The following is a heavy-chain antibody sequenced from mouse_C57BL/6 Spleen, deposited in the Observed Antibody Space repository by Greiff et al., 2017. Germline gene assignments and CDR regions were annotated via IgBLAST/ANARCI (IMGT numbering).Heavy chain of an antibody. CDR2: IYPGSGST. CDR1: GYTFTSYW. V-gene: IGHV1-55*01. J-gene: IGHJ3*01. CDR3: ARGGQLRLQAWFAY. Sequence: QVQLKQPGAELVKPGASVKMSCKASGYTFTSYWITWVKQRPGQGLEWIGDIYPGSGSTNYNEKFKSKATLTVDPSSSTAYMQLSILTSGDSAVYYCARGGQLRLQAWFAYWGQGTLVTVSA. D-gene: IGHD3-2*02.